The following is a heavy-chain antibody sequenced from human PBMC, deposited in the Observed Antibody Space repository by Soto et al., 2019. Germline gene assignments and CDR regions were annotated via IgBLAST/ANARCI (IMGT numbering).Heavy chain of an antibody. D-gene: IGHD3-22*01. V-gene: IGHV3-30*18. CDR2: ISYDGSNK. CDR1: GFTFSSYG. CDR3: AKYYDSYDY. J-gene: IGHJ4*02. Sequence: QVQLVESGGGVVQPGRSLRLSCAASGFTFSSYGMHWVRQAPGKGLEWVAVISYDGSNKYYADSVKGRFTISRDNSKNTLYLQMNSLRAEDTAVYYCAKYYDSYDYWGQGTLVTVSS.